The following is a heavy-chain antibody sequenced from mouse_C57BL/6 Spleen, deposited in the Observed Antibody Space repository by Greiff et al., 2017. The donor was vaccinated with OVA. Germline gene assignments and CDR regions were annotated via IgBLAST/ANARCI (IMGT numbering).Heavy chain of an antibody. CDR2: IDPSDSET. CDR3: AREGFFSDY. Sequence: QVQLQQPGAELVRPGSSVKLSCKASGYTFTSYWMHWVKQRPIQGLEWIGNIDPSDSETHYNQKFKDKATLTVDTSSSTAYMQLSSLTSEDSAVYYGAREGFFSDYWGQGTTLTVSS. J-gene: IGHJ2*01. CDR1: GYTFTSYW. V-gene: IGHV1-52*01.